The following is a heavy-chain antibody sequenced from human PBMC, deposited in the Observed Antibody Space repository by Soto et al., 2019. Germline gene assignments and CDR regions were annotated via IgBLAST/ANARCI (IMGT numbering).Heavy chain of an antibody. J-gene: IGHJ6*03. CDR3: ARGIERFREYYYYYMDV. CDR2: INHSGST. V-gene: IGHV4-34*01. D-gene: IGHD3-3*01. Sequence: SETLSRTCAVYGGSFSGYYWSRIRQPPGKWLEWIGEINHSGSTNYNPSLKSRVTISVDTSKNQFSLKLSSVTAADTAVYYCARGIERFREYYYYYMDVWGKGTTVIVSS. CDR1: GGSFSGYY.